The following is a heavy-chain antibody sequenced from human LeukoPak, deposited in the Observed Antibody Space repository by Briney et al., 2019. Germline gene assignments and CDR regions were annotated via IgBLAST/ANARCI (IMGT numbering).Heavy chain of an antibody. CDR2: IWYDGSNK. CDR1: GFTFSSYG. Sequence: PGGSLRLSCAASGFTFSSYGMHWVRQAPGKGREWVAGIWYDGSNKYYADSVKGRFTISRDNSKNTLYLQMNSLRAEDTAVYYCARTFSPGIAVAGIHYWGQGTLVTVSS. V-gene: IGHV3-33*01. J-gene: IGHJ4*02. D-gene: IGHD6-19*01. CDR3: ARTFSPGIAVAGIHY.